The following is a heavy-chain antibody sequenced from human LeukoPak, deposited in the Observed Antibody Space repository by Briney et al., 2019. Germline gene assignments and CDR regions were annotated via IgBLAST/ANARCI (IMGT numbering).Heavy chain of an antibody. D-gene: IGHD2-15*01. CDR2: IFYSGST. CDR1: GVSISTRNYY. Sequence: SETLSLTCTVSGVSISTRNYYWGWIRQPPGKGLEWIGNIFYSGSTYYSPSFKSRVTISLDTSRNQFSLKLTSVTAADTALYFCARDNRYCNAGYCSNWFDPWGQGTLVTVSS. V-gene: IGHV4-39*07. J-gene: IGHJ5*02. CDR3: ARDNRYCNAGYCSNWFDP.